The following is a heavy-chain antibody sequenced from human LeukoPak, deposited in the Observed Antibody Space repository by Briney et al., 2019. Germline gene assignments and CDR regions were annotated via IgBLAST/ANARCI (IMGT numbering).Heavy chain of an antibody. CDR3: AREPSITMVRGVKWFDP. J-gene: IGHJ5*02. CDR1: GYTSTGYY. Sequence: GASVKVSCKASGYTSTGYYMHWVRQAPGQGLEWMGWINPNSGGTNYAQKFQGRVTMTRDTSISTAYMELSRLRSDDTAVYYCAREPSITMVRGVKWFDPWGQGTLVTVSS. D-gene: IGHD3-10*01. CDR2: INPNSGGT. V-gene: IGHV1-2*02.